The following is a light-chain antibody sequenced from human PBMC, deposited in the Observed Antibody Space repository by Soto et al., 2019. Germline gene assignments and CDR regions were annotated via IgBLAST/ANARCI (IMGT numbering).Light chain of an antibody. CDR3: QQSYSAPRI. Sequence: DIEMTQSPSSLSASVGDRVTLTCRASQGISTYLNWYQHKPGKAPKLLIYAASLLHSGVPSRFSGSGSGTDFTLIISSLQPDDFAVYYCQQSYSAPRIFGQGTKLEI. CDR1: QGISTY. CDR2: AAS. J-gene: IGKJ2*02. V-gene: IGKV1-39*01.